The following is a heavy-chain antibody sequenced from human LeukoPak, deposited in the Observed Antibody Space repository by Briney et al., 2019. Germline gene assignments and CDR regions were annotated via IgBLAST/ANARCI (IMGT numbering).Heavy chain of an antibody. CDR1: GGSISSSSYY. V-gene: IGHV4-39*01. CDR2: IYYSGST. J-gene: IGHJ4*02. Sequence: PSETLSLTCTVSGGSISSSSYYWGWLRQPPGKGLEWIGSIYYSGSTYYNPSLKSRVTISVDTSKNQFSLKLSSVTAADTAVYYCARRSWYHYFDYWGQGTLVTVSS. D-gene: IGHD6-13*01. CDR3: ARRSWYHYFDY.